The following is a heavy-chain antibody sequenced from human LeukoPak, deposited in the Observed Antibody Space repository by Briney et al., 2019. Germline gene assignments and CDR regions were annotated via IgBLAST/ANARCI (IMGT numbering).Heavy chain of an antibody. V-gene: IGHV4-59*12. Sequence: SETLSLTCTVSGGSISSYYWSWIRQPPGKGLEWIGYIYYSGSTYYNPSLKSRVTISVDTSKNQFSLKLSSVTAADTAVYYCARDAGSGNDAFDIWGQGTMVTVSS. D-gene: IGHD1-26*01. CDR3: ARDAGSGNDAFDI. J-gene: IGHJ3*02. CDR2: IYYSGST. CDR1: GGSISSYY.